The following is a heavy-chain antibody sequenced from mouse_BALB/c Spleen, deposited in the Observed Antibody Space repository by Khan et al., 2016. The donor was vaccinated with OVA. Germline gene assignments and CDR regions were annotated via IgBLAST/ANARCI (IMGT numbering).Heavy chain of an antibody. D-gene: IGHD2-3*01. CDR1: GYSITSDYA. CDR3: ARDGSRYNYAMDY. Sequence: EVQLVESGPGLVKPSQSLSLTCTVTGYSITSDYAWNWIRQFPGNKLEWMGSISPMVGTTYNPALKSRISITRDTSKNQFFLQLNSVTTEDTATYYCARDGSRYNYAMDYWGQGTSVTVSS. V-gene: IGHV3-2*02. J-gene: IGHJ4*01. CDR2: ISPMVGT.